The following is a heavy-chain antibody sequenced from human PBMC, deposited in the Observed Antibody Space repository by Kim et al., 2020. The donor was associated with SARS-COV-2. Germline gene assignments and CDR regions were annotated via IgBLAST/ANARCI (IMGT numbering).Heavy chain of an antibody. CDR2: TRNKADRYTT. CDR3: AKLTPSQDGRVYDA. D-gene: IGHD2-15*01. CDR1: GFTLSDQF. J-gene: IGHJ5*02. Sequence: GGSLRLSCAVSGFTLSDQFMDWVRQAPGKGLEWVGRTRNKADRYTTEYAASVKGRFTISRDESKNSVYLQMNSLKAEDSALYYCAKLTPSQDGRVYDAWGQGTLGTVSS. V-gene: IGHV3-72*01.